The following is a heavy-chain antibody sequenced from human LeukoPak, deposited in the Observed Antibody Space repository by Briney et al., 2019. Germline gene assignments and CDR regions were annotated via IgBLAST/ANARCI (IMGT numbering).Heavy chain of an antibody. Sequence: ASVKVSCKASGYTFTGYYMHWVRQAPGQGLEWMRWINPNSGGTHYAQKFQGRVTVTRDTSISTTYMNLSRLKSDDTAIYYCARKGEIYGDYDYWGQGTLVTVSS. CDR1: GYTFTGYY. CDR2: INPNSGGT. V-gene: IGHV1-2*02. J-gene: IGHJ4*02. CDR3: ARKGEIYGDYDY. D-gene: IGHD4-17*01.